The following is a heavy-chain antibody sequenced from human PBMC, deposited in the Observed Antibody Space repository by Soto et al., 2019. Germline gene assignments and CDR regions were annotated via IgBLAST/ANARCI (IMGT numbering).Heavy chain of an antibody. CDR2: IIPILGIA. CDR1: GGTSSSYT. Sequence: ASVKVSCKASGGTSSSYTINWVRQAPGQRLEWMGKIIPILGIANYAQKFQGRVTITADKSTSTAYMELSSLGSEDTAVYYCAGKTYYDILTEKKNWFDPWGQGTLVTVSS. D-gene: IGHD3-9*01. J-gene: IGHJ5*02. CDR3: AGKTYYDILTEKKNWFDP. V-gene: IGHV1-69*02.